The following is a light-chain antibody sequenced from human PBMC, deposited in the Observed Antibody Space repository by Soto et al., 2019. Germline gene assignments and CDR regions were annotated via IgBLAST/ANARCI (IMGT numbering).Light chain of an antibody. V-gene: IGKV1-5*03. J-gene: IGKJ2*01. CDR1: QSISSW. CDR2: QAS. Sequence: DIQMTQSPSTLSASVGDRVTITCRASQSISSWLAWYQQKPGKAPKLLIYQASSLESGVPSRFSGCGSGTEFTLTISSLQPDDFATYYCQQYNGYSGYTFGQGTKLEIK. CDR3: QQYNGYSGYT.